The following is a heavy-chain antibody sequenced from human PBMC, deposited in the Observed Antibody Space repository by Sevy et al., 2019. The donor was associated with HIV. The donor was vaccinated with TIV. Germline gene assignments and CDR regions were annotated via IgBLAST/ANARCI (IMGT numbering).Heavy chain of an antibody. Sequence: QLGGSLRLSCAASGFTFSSYSMNWVRQAPGKGLEWVSYISSSSSTIYYADSVKGRFTISRDNAKNSLYLQMNSLRDEDTAVYYCARVALPAAMPYYYYGMDVWGQGTTVTVSS. CDR2: ISSSSSTI. CDR3: ARVALPAAMPYYYYGMDV. V-gene: IGHV3-48*02. CDR1: GFTFSSYS. D-gene: IGHD2-2*01. J-gene: IGHJ6*02.